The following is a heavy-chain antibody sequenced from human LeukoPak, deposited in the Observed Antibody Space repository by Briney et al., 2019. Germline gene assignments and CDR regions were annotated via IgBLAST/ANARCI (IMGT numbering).Heavy chain of an antibody. V-gene: IGHV3-30*04. CDR3: ARGPGDILTGYPYGMDV. CDR2: ISYDGSNK. CDR1: GFTFSSYA. Sequence: GGSLRLSCAASGFTFSSYAMHWVRQAPGKGLEWVAVISYDGSNKYYADSVKGRFTISRDNSKNTLYLQMNSLRAEDTAVYYCARGPGDILTGYPYGMDVWGKGTTVTVSS. J-gene: IGHJ6*04. D-gene: IGHD3-9*01.